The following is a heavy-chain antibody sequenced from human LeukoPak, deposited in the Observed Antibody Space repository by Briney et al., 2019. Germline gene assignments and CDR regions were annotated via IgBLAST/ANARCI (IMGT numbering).Heavy chain of an antibody. Sequence: GGSLRLSCAASGFTFSSYAMSWVRQAPGKGLEWVSAISGSGGSTYYADSVKGRFTISRDNSKNTLYLQMNSLRAEDTAVYYCAKFLPTHIVVADYYFDYWGQGTLVTVSS. D-gene: IGHD2-21*01. CDR1: GFTFSSYA. J-gene: IGHJ4*02. V-gene: IGHV3-23*01. CDR3: AKFLPTHIVVADYYFDY. CDR2: ISGSGGST.